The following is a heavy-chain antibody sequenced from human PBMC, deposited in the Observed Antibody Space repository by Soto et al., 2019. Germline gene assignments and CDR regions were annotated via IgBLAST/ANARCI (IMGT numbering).Heavy chain of an antibody. D-gene: IGHD1-26*01. Sequence: QVQLVESGGGVVRPGTSLRLSCEGSGFSFSDYGMNWVRQAPGKGLEWVAVIWYDGSVRRYADSVKGRFTISRDISKNTLYVQMNSLRVEDTAVYFCARGVKWELLLRRWGQGTLVTVSS. CDR1: GFSFSDYG. J-gene: IGHJ4*02. CDR2: IWYDGSVR. CDR3: ARGVKWELLLRR. V-gene: IGHV3-33*01.